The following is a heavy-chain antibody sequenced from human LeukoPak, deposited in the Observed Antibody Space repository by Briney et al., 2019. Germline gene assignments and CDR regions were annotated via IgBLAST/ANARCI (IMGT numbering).Heavy chain of an antibody. CDR1: GGSISNYY. D-gene: IGHD2-2*01. J-gene: IGHJ3*02. CDR3: ARSRCSNIRWASRGAFDI. CDR2: IYTSGST. Sequence: SETLSLTCTVSGGSISNYYWSWIRQPAGKGLELIGRIYTSGSTNYNPSLKSRVTMSVDTSKNQFSLKLSSVTAADTAGYFFARSRCSNIRWASRGAFDIWGQGTMVTVSS. V-gene: IGHV4-4*07.